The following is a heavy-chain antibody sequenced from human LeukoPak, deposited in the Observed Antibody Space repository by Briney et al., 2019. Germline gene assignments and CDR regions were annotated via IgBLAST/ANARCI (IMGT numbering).Heavy chain of an antibody. CDR1: GFTFSRYE. J-gene: IGHJ4*02. V-gene: IGHV3-48*03. D-gene: IGHD5-18*01. Sequence: GGSLRLSCAASGFTFSRYEINWVRQAPGKGLEWVSYISASTTTTYYGDSVKGRFTISRDNAKNSLHLQMSSLRDEDTAIYYCAKATDTYGYLFDQWGQGTLVTVSS. CDR3: AKATDTYGYLFDQ. CDR2: ISASTTTT.